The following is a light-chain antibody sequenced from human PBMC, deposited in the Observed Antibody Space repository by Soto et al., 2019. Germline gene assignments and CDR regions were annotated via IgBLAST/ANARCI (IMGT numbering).Light chain of an antibody. CDR1: QSVDNF. CDR3: QQRSDSFT. CDR2: DAS. V-gene: IGKV3-11*01. Sequence: EIVLTQSPATLSLSPGERATLSCRASQSVDNFLAWYQHKPGQAPRVLIYDASSRATGVPPRFSGSGSGTDFTLTVSSVEPEDFAVYYCQQRSDSFTFGPGTRV. J-gene: IGKJ3*01.